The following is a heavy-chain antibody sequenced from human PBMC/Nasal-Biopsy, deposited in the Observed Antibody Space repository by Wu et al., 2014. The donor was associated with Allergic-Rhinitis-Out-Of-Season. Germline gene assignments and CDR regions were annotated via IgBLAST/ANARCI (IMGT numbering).Heavy chain of an antibody. CDR1: GFSANTSAMR. D-gene: IGHD2-21*01. CDR2: IDWDDDK. Sequence: ALVKPTQTLTLTCTFSGFSANTSAMRINWIRQPPGKPLEWLARIDWDDDKFYSTSLQTRLTISKDTSKKQVVLTMTNMDPADTATYYCARMIPPPSESFDYWGQGILVTVSS. J-gene: IGHJ4*02. V-gene: IGHV2-70*04. CDR3: ARMIPPPSESFDY.